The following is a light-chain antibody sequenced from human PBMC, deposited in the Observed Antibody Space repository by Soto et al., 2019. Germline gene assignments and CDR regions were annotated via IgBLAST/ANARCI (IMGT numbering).Light chain of an antibody. Sequence: DVVLPQSPLSLPVTLGQPASISCRSSQSLLYRNGNTYLTWIQQRPGQSPRRLIYMVSNRDSGVPDRFSGSGSGTDFTLKISRVEAEDVGVYYCMQSTHSPYTFGQGTKLEI. CDR2: MVS. CDR3: MQSTHSPYT. J-gene: IGKJ2*01. V-gene: IGKV2-30*01. CDR1: QSLLYRNGNTY.